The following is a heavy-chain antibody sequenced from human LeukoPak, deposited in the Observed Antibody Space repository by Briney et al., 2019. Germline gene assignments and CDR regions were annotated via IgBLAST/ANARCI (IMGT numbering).Heavy chain of an antibody. J-gene: IGHJ6*02. V-gene: IGHV4-31*03. Sequence: SETLSLTCTVSGGSISSGGYYWSWIRQHPGKGLEWIGYIYYSGSTYYNPSLKSRVTISVDTSKNQFSLKLSSVTAADTAVYYCARGAEQLVPPYYYYYGMDVWGQGTTVTVSS. D-gene: IGHD6-6*01. CDR3: ARGAEQLVPPYYYYYGMDV. CDR2: IYYSGST. CDR1: GGSISSGGYY.